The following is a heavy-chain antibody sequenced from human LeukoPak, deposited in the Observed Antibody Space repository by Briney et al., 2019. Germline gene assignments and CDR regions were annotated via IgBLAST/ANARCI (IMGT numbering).Heavy chain of an antibody. J-gene: IGHJ6*03. CDR1: GYTFTSYD. V-gene: IGHV1-8*01. D-gene: IGHD3-9*01. Sequence: ASVKVSCKASGYTFTSYDINWVRQATGQGLEWMGWMNPNSGNTGYAQKFQGRVTMTRSTSISTAYMELSSLRSEDTAVYYCARELGYDILTGYYPGDYYYYMDVWGKGTTVTVSS. CDR2: MNPNSGNT. CDR3: ARELGYDILTGYYPGDYYYYMDV.